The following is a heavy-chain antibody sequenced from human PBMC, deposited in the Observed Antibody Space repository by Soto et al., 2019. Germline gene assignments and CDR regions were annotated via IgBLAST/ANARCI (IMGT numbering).Heavy chain of an antibody. Sequence: QVQLVQSGAEVKKAGATVWVSCKASGYTFTSYGLSWVRQAPGQGLEWMGWISAYDGNTNYAEKFQGRVTMNTDTSTRTAYMELRSLRFDDTAVYYCAGTSAVARTWFDPWGQGTLVTVSS. CDR3: AGTSAVARTWFDP. CDR2: ISAYDGNT. D-gene: IGHD6-19*01. V-gene: IGHV1-18*01. CDR1: GYTFTSYG. J-gene: IGHJ5*02.